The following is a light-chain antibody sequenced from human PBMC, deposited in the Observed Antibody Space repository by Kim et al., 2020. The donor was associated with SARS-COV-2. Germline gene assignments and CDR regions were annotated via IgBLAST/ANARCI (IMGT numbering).Light chain of an antibody. CDR1: QRLSSSI. CDR2: GAS. Sequence: GERAPPPRRASQRLSSSIISVYQQEPGQAPRLRGFGASGRATGTPDRFSGSGPGPDFPLHLSRLEPEEFAVYFCQQYGGQPRTFGQGTKVDIK. V-gene: IGKV3-20*01. J-gene: IGKJ1*01. CDR3: QQYGGQPRT.